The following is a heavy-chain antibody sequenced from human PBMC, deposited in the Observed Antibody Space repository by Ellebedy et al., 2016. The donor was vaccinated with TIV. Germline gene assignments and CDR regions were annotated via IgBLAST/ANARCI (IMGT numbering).Heavy chain of an antibody. Sequence: MPSETLSLTCTVSGGSISSYYWNWVRRPPGRGLEWIGYIYYSGSTNYNPSLKSRVTISVDTSKNKFSLKLSSVTAADTAVYYCARVIRGGGPAGAFDYWGQGTLVTVSS. CDR2: IYYSGST. V-gene: IGHV4-59*12. CDR3: ARVIRGGGPAGAFDY. D-gene: IGHD4-23*01. J-gene: IGHJ4*02. CDR1: GGSISSYY.